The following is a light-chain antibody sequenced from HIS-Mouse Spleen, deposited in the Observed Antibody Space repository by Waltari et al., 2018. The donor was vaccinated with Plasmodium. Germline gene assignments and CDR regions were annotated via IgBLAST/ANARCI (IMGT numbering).Light chain of an antibody. CDR3: CSYAGSSTFVV. V-gene: IGLV2-23*03. J-gene: IGLJ2*01. CDR2: EGS. CDR1: SSDVGSYNL. Sequence: QPALTHPPSVSGSPVQSLPISFTGTSSDVGSYNLVSCYQQHPGKAPKLMIYEGSKRPSGVSNRFSGSKSGNTASLTISGLQAEDEADYYCCSYAGSSTFVVFGGGTKLTVL.